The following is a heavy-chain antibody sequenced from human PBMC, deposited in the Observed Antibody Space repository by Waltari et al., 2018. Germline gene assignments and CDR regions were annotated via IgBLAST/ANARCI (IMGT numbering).Heavy chain of an antibody. V-gene: IGHV3-23*01. J-gene: IGHJ4*02. CDR1: GFSFSNYA. CDR3: AKDLLPTGVFDY. D-gene: IGHD3-10*01. CDR2: ASDSGGSS. Sequence: EVQLLESGGGLVQPGGSLRLSCAASGFSFSNYAMSWVRQVPGKGLGCVSAASDSGGSSYYADSVKGRFTISRDNSKNMLYLQMKYLSAEDTALYYCAKDLLPTGVFDYWGQGALVTVSS.